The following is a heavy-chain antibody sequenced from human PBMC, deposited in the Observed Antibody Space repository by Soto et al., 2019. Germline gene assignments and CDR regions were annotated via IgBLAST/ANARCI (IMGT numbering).Heavy chain of an antibody. Sequence: PGGSLRLSCAASGFTFSNAWMSWVRQAPGKGLEWVGRIKSKTDGGTTDYAAPVKGRFTISRDDSKNTLYLQMNSLKTEDTAVYYCTTDGFVSPPYYMDFWGKRTTDTVSS. CDR1: GFTFSNAW. V-gene: IGHV3-15*01. CDR2: IKSKTDGGTT. CDR3: TTDGFVSPPYYMDF. D-gene: IGHD2-15*01. J-gene: IGHJ6*03.